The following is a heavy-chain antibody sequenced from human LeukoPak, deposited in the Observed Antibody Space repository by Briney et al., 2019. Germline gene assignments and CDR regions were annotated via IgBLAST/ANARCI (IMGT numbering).Heavy chain of an antibody. D-gene: IGHD3-10*01. Sequence: GGSLRLSCAASGFTFSSYAMSWVRQAPGKGLEWVSAISGSGGSTYYADSVKGWFTISRDNSKNTLYLQMNSLRAEDTAVYYCAKRPSMVRGVPWGQGTLVTVSS. J-gene: IGHJ5*02. CDR3: AKRPSMVRGVP. CDR1: GFTFSSYA. CDR2: ISGSGGST. V-gene: IGHV3-23*01.